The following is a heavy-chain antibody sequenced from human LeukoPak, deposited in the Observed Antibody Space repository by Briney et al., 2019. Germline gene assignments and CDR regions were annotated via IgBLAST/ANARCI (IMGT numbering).Heavy chain of an antibody. CDR1: GYTFTDYF. J-gene: IGHJ5*01. CDR2: INPNIGDA. D-gene: IGHD2-21*02. V-gene: IGHV1-2*02. CDR3: ARMDLEGGDPIGFDS. Sequence: ASVKVSCKASGYTFTDYFMHWVRQAPGQGLERMGWINPNIGDATYAQKFQGRVAMTRDRSINTAYMELSSLTSDDTAVYYCARMDLEGGDPIGFDSWGQGTLVTVSS.